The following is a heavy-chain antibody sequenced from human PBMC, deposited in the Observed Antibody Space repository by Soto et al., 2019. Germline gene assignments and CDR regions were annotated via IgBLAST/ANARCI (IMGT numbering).Heavy chain of an antibody. Sequence: SQTLSLTCAISGDSVSSNSAAWNWIRQSPSRGLEWLGRTYYRSKWYNDYAVSVKSRITINPDTSKNQFSLQLNSVTPEDTAVYYCARSRETYYYGSRSYDYYYYYGMDVWGQGTTVTVSS. D-gene: IGHD3-10*01. V-gene: IGHV6-1*01. J-gene: IGHJ6*02. CDR1: GDSVSSNSAA. CDR2: TYYRSKWYN. CDR3: ARSRETYYYGSRSYDYYYYYGMDV.